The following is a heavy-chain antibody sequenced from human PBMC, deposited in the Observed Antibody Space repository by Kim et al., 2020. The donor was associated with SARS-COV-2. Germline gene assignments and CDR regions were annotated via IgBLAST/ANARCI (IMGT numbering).Heavy chain of an antibody. D-gene: IGHD3-16*01. J-gene: IGHJ6*02. V-gene: IGHV3-73*01. Sequence: YAASVEGRFTFSRDDSKNTAYLQMNSLRTEDTAVYYCTKSSPGDYYGMDVWGQGTTVTVSS. CDR3: TKSSPGDYYGMDV.